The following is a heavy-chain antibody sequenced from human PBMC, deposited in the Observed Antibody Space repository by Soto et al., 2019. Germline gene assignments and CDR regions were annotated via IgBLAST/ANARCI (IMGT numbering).Heavy chain of an antibody. CDR2: IRSKANSYAT. Sequence: PVGSLRLSCAASGFTFSGSAMHWVRQASGKGLEWVGRIRSKANSYATAYAASVKGRFTISRDDSKNTAYLQMNSLKTEDTAVYYCTRHGSVEWSPLYYGMDVWGQGTTVTVSS. D-gene: IGHD3-3*01. V-gene: IGHV3-73*01. CDR3: TRHGSVEWSPLYYGMDV. J-gene: IGHJ6*02. CDR1: GFTFSGSA.